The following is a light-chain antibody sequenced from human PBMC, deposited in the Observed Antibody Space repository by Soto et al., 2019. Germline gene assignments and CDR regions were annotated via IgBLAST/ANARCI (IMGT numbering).Light chain of an antibody. V-gene: IGKV1-33*01. CDR3: QQYESLPYT. CDR2: DGS. CDR1: QDTRNY. J-gene: IGKJ2*01. Sequence: ATQDTRNYLNCYQVKPGKAXKXXXYDGSNLEIGVPSRFGGSAYGTDFTFTISGLQPEDVATYYCQQYESLPYTFGQGNKVDI.